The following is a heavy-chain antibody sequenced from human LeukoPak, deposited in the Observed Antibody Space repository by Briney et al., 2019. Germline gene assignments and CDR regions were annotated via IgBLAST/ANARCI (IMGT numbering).Heavy chain of an antibody. Sequence: SETLSLTCTVSGGSISSSCYYWGWLRQPPGRGREWFGSICYSGTTHYNPALQRRATISVDTSKNQFSLKLSSVTAADTAVYDCARHVCWGYCRSTSDDGHFDYWGQGTLVTVSS. J-gene: IGHJ4*02. CDR3: ARHVCWGYCRSTSDDGHFDY. V-gene: IGHV4-39*01. CDR2: ICYSGTT. CDR1: GGSISSSCYY. D-gene: IGHD2-2*01.